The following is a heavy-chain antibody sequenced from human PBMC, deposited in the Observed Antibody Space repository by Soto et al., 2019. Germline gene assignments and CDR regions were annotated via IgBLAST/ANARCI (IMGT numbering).Heavy chain of an antibody. D-gene: IGHD3-3*01. CDR3: ARWVRGTIPYYYYYMDV. CDR2: MNPNSGNT. J-gene: IGHJ6*03. V-gene: IGHV1-8*01. Sequence: SVKVSCKASGYTFTSYDINWVRQATGQGLEWMGWMNPNSGNTGYAQKFQGRVTMTRNTSISTAYMELSSLRSEDTAVYYCARWVRGTIPYYYYYMDVWGKGTTVTVSS. CDR1: GYTFTSYD.